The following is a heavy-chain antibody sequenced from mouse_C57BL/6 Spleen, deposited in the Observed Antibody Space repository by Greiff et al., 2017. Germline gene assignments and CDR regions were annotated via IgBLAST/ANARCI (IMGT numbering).Heavy chain of an antibody. Sequence: VQLVESGPGLVAPSQSLSITCTASGFSLTSYGVHWVRQPPGKGLEWLVVIWSDGSTTYNSAPKSRLSISKDNSKSQVFLKMNSLQADDTAMEYCDRHDYDAMDYWGQGTSVTVSS. CDR1: GFSLTSYG. V-gene: IGHV2-6-1*01. CDR3: DRHDYDAMDY. CDR2: IWSDGST. J-gene: IGHJ4*01.